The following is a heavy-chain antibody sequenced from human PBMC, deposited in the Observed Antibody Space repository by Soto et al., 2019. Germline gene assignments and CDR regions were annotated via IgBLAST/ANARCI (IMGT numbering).Heavy chain of an antibody. CDR3: ARGLRPRTTTLDY. D-gene: IGHD4-17*01. J-gene: IGHJ4*02. Sequence: SETLSLTCTVPGGSISGFYWSWIRQPPGKGLEWIGYIYDSGSTNYNPSLKSRVTISINTSKNQFFLKLSSVTAADTAVYYCARGLRPRTTTLDYWGQGTLVTVSS. V-gene: IGHV4-59*12. CDR2: IYDSGST. CDR1: GGSISGFY.